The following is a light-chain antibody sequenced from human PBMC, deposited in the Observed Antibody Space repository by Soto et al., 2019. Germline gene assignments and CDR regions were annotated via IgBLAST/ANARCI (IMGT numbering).Light chain of an antibody. J-gene: IGLJ3*02. CDR2: DVS. CDR1: SSDIGSYNY. CDR3: SSYGASSTL. Sequence: LTQPASLSGSPGQSITISCTGTSSDIGSYNYVSWYQQHPGKAPKLMIFDVSYRPSGISDRFSGSKSGNTASLTISGLQPEDEADYYCSSYGASSTLFGGGTKVTVL. V-gene: IGLV2-14*03.